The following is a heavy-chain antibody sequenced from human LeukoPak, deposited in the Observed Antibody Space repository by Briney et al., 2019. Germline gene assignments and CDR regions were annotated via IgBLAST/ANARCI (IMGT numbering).Heavy chain of an antibody. CDR3: ARVSKYSSSLFFYY. J-gene: IGHJ4*02. V-gene: IGHV3-33*01. CDR1: GFIFTSHG. Sequence: PGRCLRPSWAAAGFIFTSHGMHWVRRPPSDWLGWVAVIWYDRSNKHYADSVKGRFTISRDNAKNSLYLQMNSLRDEDTAVYYCARVSKYSSSLFFYYWGQGTLVTVSS. CDR2: IWYDRSNK. D-gene: IGHD6-13*01.